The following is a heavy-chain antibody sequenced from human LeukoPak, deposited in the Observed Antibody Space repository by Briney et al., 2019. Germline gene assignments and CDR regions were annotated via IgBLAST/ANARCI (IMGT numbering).Heavy chain of an antibody. D-gene: IGHD4-17*01. V-gene: IGHV4-59*08. CDR1: GGSISNYY. J-gene: IGHJ4*02. CDR2: FYYSGST. Sequence: PSETLSLTCTVSGGSISNYYWSWIRQPPGKGLECIGYFYYSGSTNYNPSLKSRVTISVDTSKNQFSLKLSSVTAADTAVYYCARSIYGDYADYWGQGTLVTVSS. CDR3: ARSIYGDYADY.